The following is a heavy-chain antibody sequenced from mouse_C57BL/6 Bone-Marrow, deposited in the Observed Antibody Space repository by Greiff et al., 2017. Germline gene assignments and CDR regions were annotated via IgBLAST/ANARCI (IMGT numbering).Heavy chain of an antibody. V-gene: IGHV1-15*01. CDR1: GYTFTDYE. J-gene: IGHJ2*01. CDR2: IDPETGGT. CDR3: TRGAYYFDY. Sequence: VQLQQSGAELVRPGASVTLSCKASGYTFTDYEMHWVKQTPVHGLEWIGAIDPETGGTAYNQKFKGKAILTADTSSSPAYMELRSLTSEDSAVYYCTRGAYYFDYWGQGTTLTVSS.